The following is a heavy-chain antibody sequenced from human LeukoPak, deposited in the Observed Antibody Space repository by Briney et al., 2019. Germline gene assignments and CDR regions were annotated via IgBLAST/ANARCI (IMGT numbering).Heavy chain of an antibody. Sequence: SETLSLTCTVSGGSISSYYWSWIRQPPGKGLEWIGYIYYSGSTNYNPSLKSRVTISVDTSKKQFSLKLSSVTAADTAAYYCARVRGYSYGSDAFDIWGQGTMVTVSS. D-gene: IGHD5-18*01. J-gene: IGHJ3*02. CDR2: IYYSGST. V-gene: IGHV4-59*01. CDR1: GGSISSYY. CDR3: ARVRGYSYGSDAFDI.